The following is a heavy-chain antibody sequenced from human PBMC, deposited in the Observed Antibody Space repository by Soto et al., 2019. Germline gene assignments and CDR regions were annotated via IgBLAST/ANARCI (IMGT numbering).Heavy chain of an antibody. V-gene: IGHV1-18*01. Sequence: ASVKVSCKASGYTFTTFGISWVRQAPGEGLEWMGWISTHNGDTYFAQKFQGRVTMTTETSTTTAYMDLKSLTSDDTAVYYCTREYCSGGSCYGGDYWGQGTLLTVSS. CDR1: GYTFTTFG. D-gene: IGHD2-15*01. CDR2: ISTHNGDT. CDR3: TREYCSGGSCYGGDY. J-gene: IGHJ4*02.